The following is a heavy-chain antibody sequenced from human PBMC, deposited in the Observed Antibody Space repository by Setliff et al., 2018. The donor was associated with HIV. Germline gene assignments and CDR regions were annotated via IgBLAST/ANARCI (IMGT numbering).Heavy chain of an antibody. CDR2: FDPEDGET. CDR3: ATDPGYSSTWYSESLQH. Sequence: VKVSCKISGYTLTELSIHWVRQAPGKGLEWMANFDPEDGETFYAQKFQGRLTMTEDTSTDTAYMELSSLRSDDTAMYYCATDPGYSSTWYSESLQHWGQGTVVTVSS. D-gene: IGHD6-13*01. V-gene: IGHV1-24*01. J-gene: IGHJ1*01. CDR1: GYTLTELS.